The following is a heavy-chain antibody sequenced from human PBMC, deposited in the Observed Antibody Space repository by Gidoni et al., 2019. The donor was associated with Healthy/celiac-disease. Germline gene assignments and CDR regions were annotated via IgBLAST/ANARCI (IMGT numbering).Heavy chain of an antibody. CDR2: SYPCYFDT. CDR3: ARAGFLEWLSDY. Sequence: EVQLVQSGAEVKKPGESLKISCKGSGYSFTSYWIGWVRQMPGKGLEWMGISYPCYFDTRYSPSFQGQVTISADKSIRTAYLQWSSLKASDPAMYYCARAGFLEWLSDYWGQGTLVTVSS. D-gene: IGHD3-3*01. V-gene: IGHV5-51*01. J-gene: IGHJ4*02. CDR1: GYSFTSYW.